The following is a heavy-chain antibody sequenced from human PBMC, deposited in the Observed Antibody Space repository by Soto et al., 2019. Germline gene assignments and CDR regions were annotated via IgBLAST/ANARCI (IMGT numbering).Heavy chain of an antibody. V-gene: IGHV4-34*01. Sequence: PSETLSLTCVVSGGSLSDYFWSWIRQPPGMALEWIGEINHLGSINYNPSLKSRVTMSVDTSKNQFSLTLNSVTAADTATYYCARGGISHWAYFYYMDVWDRRTTVTAP. J-gene: IGHJ6*03. CDR2: INHLGSI. CDR3: ARGGISHWAYFYYMDV. D-gene: IGHD6-13*01. CDR1: GGSLSDYF.